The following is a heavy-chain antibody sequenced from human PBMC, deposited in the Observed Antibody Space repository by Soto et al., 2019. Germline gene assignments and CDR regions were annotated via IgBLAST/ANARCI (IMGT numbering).Heavy chain of an antibody. V-gene: IGHV3-23*01. CDR2: ISGSGGST. Sequence: GGSLRLSCAASGFTFSSYAMSWVRQAPGKGLEWVSAISGSGGSTYYADSVKGRFTISRDNSKNTLYLQMNSLRAEDTAVYYCAKDRYCSSTSCYQAFDYWGQGTLVTSPQ. J-gene: IGHJ4*02. D-gene: IGHD2-2*01. CDR1: GFTFSSYA. CDR3: AKDRYCSSTSCYQAFDY.